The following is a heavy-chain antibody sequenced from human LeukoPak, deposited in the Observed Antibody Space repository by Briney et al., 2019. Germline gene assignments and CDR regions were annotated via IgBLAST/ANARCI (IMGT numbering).Heavy chain of an antibody. V-gene: IGHV3-23*01. CDR2: ISGSGGST. Sequence: PGGSLRLSCAASGFTFSSYAMSWVRQAPGKGLEWVSGISGSGGSTYYADSVKGRFTISRDNAKNSLYLQMNSLRAEDTAVYYCATGLYYFDYWGQGTLVTVSS. D-gene: IGHD3-9*01. J-gene: IGHJ4*02. CDR3: ATGLYYFDY. CDR1: GFTFSSYA.